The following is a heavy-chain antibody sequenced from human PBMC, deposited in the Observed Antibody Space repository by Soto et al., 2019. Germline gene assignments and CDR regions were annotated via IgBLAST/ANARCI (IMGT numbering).Heavy chain of an antibody. CDR1: GGSISSGGYS. CDR2: IYHSGST. Sequence: PSETLSLTCAVSGGSISSGGYSWSWIRQPPGKGLEWIGYIYHSGSTYYNPSLKSRVTISVDTSKNQFSLKLSSVTAADTAVYYCAKYCGGDCYPFSYGMDVWGQGTTVTVSS. V-gene: IGHV4-30-2*01. CDR3: AKYCGGDCYPFSYGMDV. D-gene: IGHD2-21*02. J-gene: IGHJ6*02.